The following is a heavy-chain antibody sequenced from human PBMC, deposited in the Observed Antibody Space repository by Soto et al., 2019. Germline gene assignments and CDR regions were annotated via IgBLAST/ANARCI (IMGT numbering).Heavy chain of an antibody. CDR3: AKVLKYYYDTSGYSGPIDY. J-gene: IGHJ4*02. V-gene: IGHV3-23*01. Sequence: PGGSLRLSCAASGFPFSSYPMTWVRQAPGKGLEWVSGISGSAGSTYYADSVKGRFTISRDNSKNTLYLQMNSLRAEDTAVYYCAKVLKYYYDTSGYSGPIDYWGQGTLVTVSS. CDR1: GFPFSSYP. D-gene: IGHD3-22*01. CDR2: ISGSAGST.